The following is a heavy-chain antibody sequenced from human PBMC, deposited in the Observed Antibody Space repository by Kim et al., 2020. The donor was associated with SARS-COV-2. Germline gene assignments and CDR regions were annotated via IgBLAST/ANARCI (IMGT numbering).Heavy chain of an antibody. Sequence: SETLSLTCTVSGGSISSSSYYWGWIRQPPGKGLEWIGSIYYSGSTYYNPSLKSRVTISVDTSKNQFSLKLSSVTAADTAVYYCARLVYYYGSGSYLTTNDYWGQGTLVTVSS. CDR1: GGSISSSSYY. CDR3: ARLVYYYGSGSYLTTNDY. V-gene: IGHV4-39*01. CDR2: IYYSGST. J-gene: IGHJ4*02. D-gene: IGHD3-10*01.